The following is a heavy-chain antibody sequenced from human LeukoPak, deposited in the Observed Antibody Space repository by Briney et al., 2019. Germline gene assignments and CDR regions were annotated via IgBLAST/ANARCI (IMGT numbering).Heavy chain of an antibody. CDR1: GFTFSSYA. V-gene: IGHV3-30*04. D-gene: IGHD6-13*01. J-gene: IGHJ3*02. CDR3: ATASGTYAFDI. Sequence: PGGSLRLSCAASGFTFSSYAMHWVRQAPGKGLEWVAVISYDGSNKYYADSVKGRFTISRDNSKNTLYLQMNSLRAEDTAVYYCATASGTYAFDIWGQGTMVTVSS. CDR2: ISYDGSNK.